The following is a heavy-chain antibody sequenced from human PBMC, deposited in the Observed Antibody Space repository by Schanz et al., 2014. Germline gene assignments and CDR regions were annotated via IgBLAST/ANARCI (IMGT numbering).Heavy chain of an antibody. D-gene: IGHD1-26*01. CDR2: ISGSSRTI. CDR1: GFTASSHS. CDR3: ARGGSGSHYRLDY. V-gene: IGHV3-48*01. Sequence: EVQLVESGGGLVKPGGSLRLSCGVSGFTASSHSMNWVRQAPGKGLEWVSYISGSSRTIYYADSMKGRFTVSRDNAENALYLQMNSLRAEDTGLYFCARGGSGSHYRLDYWGQGTLVTVSS. J-gene: IGHJ4*02.